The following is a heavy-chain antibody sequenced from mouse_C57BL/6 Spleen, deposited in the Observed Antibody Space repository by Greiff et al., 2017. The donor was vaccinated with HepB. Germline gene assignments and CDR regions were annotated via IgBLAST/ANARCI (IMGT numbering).Heavy chain of an antibody. J-gene: IGHJ3*01. V-gene: IGHV1-81*01. Sequence: VQLQQSGAELARPGASVKLSCKASGYTFTSYGISWVKQRTGQGLEWIGEIYPRSGNTYYNEKFKGKATLTADKSSSTAYMELRSLTSEDSAVYFCARGGVYDGSPWFAYWGQGTLVTVSA. D-gene: IGHD2-3*01. CDR1: GYTFTSYG. CDR3: ARGGVYDGSPWFAY. CDR2: IYPRSGNT.